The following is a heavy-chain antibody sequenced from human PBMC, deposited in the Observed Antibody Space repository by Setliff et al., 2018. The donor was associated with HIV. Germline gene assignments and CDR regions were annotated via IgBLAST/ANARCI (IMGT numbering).Heavy chain of an antibody. D-gene: IGHD6-13*01. V-gene: IGHV4-61*10. CDR1: GGSISSGGYY. Sequence: SETLSLTCTVSGGSISSGGYYWSWIRQPAGKGLEWIGNIFYSGTTNYNPPFRGRVTMSVDTSKNQFSLTLTSMTAADTAVYYCARAAIAAAGPGDYWGQGTLVTVSS. J-gene: IGHJ4*02. CDR3: ARAAIAAAGPGDY. CDR2: IFYSGTT.